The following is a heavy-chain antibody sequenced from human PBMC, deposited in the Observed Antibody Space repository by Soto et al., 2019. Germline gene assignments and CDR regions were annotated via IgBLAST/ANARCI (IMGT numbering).Heavy chain of an antibody. CDR2: INPNSGGT. J-gene: IGHJ5*02. CDR1: GYTFTGYY. V-gene: IGHV1-2*02. Sequence: GASVKVSCKASGYTFTGYYMHWVRQAPGQGLEWMGWINPNSGGTNYAQKFQGRVTMTRDTSISTAYMELSRLRSNDTAVNYCARVPSTVTTLGWFDPWGQGTLVTVSS. CDR3: ARVPSTVTTLGWFDP. D-gene: IGHD4-4*01.